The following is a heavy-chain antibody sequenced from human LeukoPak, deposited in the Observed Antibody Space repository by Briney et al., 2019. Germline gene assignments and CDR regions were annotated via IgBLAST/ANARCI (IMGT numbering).Heavy chain of an antibody. CDR1: EYSFSPYW. CDR3: TRRWQFRGGNFDY. Sequence: GESLKISCKGSEYSFSPYWIGWVRQMPGKGLEWMGIISAADSDTRYSPSFQGQVTISADKSISTAYLQWSSLKASDTAMYYCTRRWQFRGGNFDYWGQGTLVTVSS. D-gene: IGHD4-23*01. J-gene: IGHJ4*02. V-gene: IGHV5-51*01. CDR2: ISAADSDT.